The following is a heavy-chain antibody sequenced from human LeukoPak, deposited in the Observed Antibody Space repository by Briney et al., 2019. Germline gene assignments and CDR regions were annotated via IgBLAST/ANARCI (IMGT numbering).Heavy chain of an antibody. CDR2: ITYDGSNK. Sequence: GRSLRLSFAASGFTFSSYAMHWVRQAPGKWLEWVAFITYDGSNKYYADSVKGRFTISRDNSKNTLYLQMNSLRAEDTAVYYCARGELWGINMIVVALDYWGQGTLVTVSS. CDR3: ARGELWGINMIVVALDY. CDR1: GFTFSSYA. V-gene: IGHV3-30-3*01. J-gene: IGHJ4*02. D-gene: IGHD3-22*01.